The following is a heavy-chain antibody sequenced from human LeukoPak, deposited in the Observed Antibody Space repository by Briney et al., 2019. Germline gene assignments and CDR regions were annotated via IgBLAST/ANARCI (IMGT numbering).Heavy chain of an antibody. CDR3: ALLMVRNIVDI. D-gene: IGHD3-10*01. Sequence: ASVKVSCKASGYTFTGYYMHWVRQAPGQGLEWMGGFDPEDDEIIYAQRFQGRVTMTEDTSTDTAYMELSSLRSEDTAVYYCALLMVRNIVDIWGQGTMVTVAS. J-gene: IGHJ3*02. V-gene: IGHV1-24*01. CDR1: GYTFTGYY. CDR2: FDPEDDEI.